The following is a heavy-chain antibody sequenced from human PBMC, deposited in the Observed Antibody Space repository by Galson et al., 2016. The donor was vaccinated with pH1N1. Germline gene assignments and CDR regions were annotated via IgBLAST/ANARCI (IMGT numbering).Heavy chain of an antibody. J-gene: IGHJ6*02. V-gene: IGHV1-18*01. Sequence: SVKVSCKASNHTFTAYSISWVRQAPGQGLEWMAWIGGYNGDAKYAQKFPGRVTITTDESTSTVHMELSSLRSEDSGIYYCAKEGGEVNWDSFHYGLDVWGQGTTVTVSS. CDR3: AKEGGEVNWDSFHYGLDV. CDR2: IGGYNGDA. CDR1: NHTFTAYS. D-gene: IGHD1-1*01.